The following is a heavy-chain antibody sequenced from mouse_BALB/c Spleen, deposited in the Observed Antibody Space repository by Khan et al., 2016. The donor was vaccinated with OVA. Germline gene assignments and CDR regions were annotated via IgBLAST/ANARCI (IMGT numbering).Heavy chain of an antibody. CDR2: ITSGGSYT. CDR3: TASY. CDR1: GFTFSSYT. J-gene: IGHJ3*01. V-gene: IGHV5-6-4*01. Sequence: EVQLVESGGDLVKPGGSLKLSCAASGFTFSSYTMSWVRQTPENRLEWVATITSGGSYTYYPDSVKGRFTISRDNAKNTLYLQMSSLKSEDTAMYYCTASYWGQGTLVTVSA.